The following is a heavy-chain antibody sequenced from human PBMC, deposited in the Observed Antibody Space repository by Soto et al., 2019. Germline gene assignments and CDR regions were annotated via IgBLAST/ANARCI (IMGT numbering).Heavy chain of an antibody. CDR3: TKAGGGSDYYSFDY. D-gene: IGHD3-10*01. CDR1: GFTFSSYA. J-gene: IGHJ4*02. Sequence: GGSLRLSCAASGFTFSSYAMRWVRQAPGKGLEWVSSIIDSGASTFYADSVKGRFTISRDNSKNTLYLQLNSLRAEDTAVYYCTKAGGGSDYYSFDYWGQGTLVTVSS. CDR2: IIDSGAST. V-gene: IGHV3-23*01.